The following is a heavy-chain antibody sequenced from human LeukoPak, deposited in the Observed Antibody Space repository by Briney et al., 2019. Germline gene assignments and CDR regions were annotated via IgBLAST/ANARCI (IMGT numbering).Heavy chain of an antibody. CDR2: ISYDGTDK. CDR3: AKGEGGDSGWYGDY. Sequence: GGSLRLSCAASGFTFSNYAMHWDRQAPGKGLEWVAVISYDGTDKYYADSVKGRFTISRDNSKNTLFLQMNSLRAEDTAMYYCAKGEGGDSGWYGDYWGQGTLVTVSS. D-gene: IGHD6-19*01. J-gene: IGHJ4*02. CDR1: GFTFSNYA. V-gene: IGHV3-30*18.